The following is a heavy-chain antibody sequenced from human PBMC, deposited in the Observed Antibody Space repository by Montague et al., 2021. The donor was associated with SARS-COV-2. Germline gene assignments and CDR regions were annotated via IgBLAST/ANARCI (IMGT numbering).Heavy chain of an antibody. D-gene: IGHD6-19*01. CDR2: TYFRSQWYS. CDR1: GDSVPSSSAA. CDR3: ARDAANTRIAVAGYYYYYAMDV. V-gene: IGHV6-1*01. Sequence: CAISGDSVPSSSAAWNWIRQSPSRGLEWLGRTYFRSQWYSDYAVSVKSRITINPDTSKNQFSLQLNSVTPEDTAVYYCARDAANTRIAVAGYYYYYAMDVWGQGTTVTVSS. J-gene: IGHJ6*02.